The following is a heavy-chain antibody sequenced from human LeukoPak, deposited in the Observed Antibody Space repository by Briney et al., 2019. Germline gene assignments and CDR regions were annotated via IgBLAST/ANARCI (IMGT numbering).Heavy chain of an antibody. CDR2: INHSGST. CDR1: GGSFSGYY. V-gene: IGHV4-34*01. Sequence: SETLSLTCAVYGGSFSGYYWSWIRQPPGMGLEWIGEINHSGSTNYNPSLKSRVTISVDTSKNQFSLKLSSVTAADTAVYYCARHVGGSYYRTYSGFDYWGQGTLVTVSS. D-gene: IGHD1-26*01. J-gene: IGHJ4*02. CDR3: ARHVGGSYYRTYSGFDY.